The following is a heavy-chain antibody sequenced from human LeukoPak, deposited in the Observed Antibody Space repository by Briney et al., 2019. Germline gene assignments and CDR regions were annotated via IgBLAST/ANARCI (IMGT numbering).Heavy chain of an antibody. CDR2: IYYSGST. CDR3: ARSPTVRGVIITRWFDP. V-gene: IGHV4-61*01. D-gene: IGHD3-10*01. Sequence: PSETLSLTCTVSGGSVSSGNYYWSWIRQPPGKGLEWIGYIYYSGSTNYNPSLKSRVTISVDTSKNQFSLKLSSVTAADTAVYYCARSPTVRGVIITRWFDPWGQGTLVTVSS. CDR1: GGSVSSGNYY. J-gene: IGHJ5*02.